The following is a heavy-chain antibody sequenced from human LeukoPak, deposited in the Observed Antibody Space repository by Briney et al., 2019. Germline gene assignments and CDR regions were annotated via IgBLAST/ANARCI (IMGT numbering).Heavy chain of an antibody. V-gene: IGHV4-59*01. J-gene: IGHJ5*02. CDR1: GGSISSYY. CDR3: ARKNRYGGYVWFDP. Sequence: SETLSLTCTVSGGSISSYYCSWIRQPPGKGLEWIGYIYYSGSTNYNPSLKSRVTISVDTSKNQFSLKLSSVTAADTAVYYCARKNRYGGYVWFDPWGQGTLVTVSS. D-gene: IGHD5-12*01. CDR2: IYYSGST.